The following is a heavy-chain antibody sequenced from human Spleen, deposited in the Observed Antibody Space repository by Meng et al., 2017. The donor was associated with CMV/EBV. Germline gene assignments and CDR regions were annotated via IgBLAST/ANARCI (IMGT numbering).Heavy chain of an antibody. CDR1: SGSFSGYY. Sequence: CACYSGSFSGYYWSWIRQPPGKGLEWIGEINHSGSTNYNPSLKSRVTISVDTSKNQFSLKLSSVTAADTAVYYCARVSSSWYGGGFDPWGQGTLVTVSS. V-gene: IGHV4-34*01. CDR3: ARVSSSWYGGGFDP. D-gene: IGHD6-13*01. J-gene: IGHJ5*02. CDR2: INHSGST.